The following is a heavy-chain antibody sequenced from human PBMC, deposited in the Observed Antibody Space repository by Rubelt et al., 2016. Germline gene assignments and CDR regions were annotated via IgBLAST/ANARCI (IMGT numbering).Heavy chain of an antibody. CDR1: GFTFSSHG. Sequence: QVQLVESGGGVVQPGGSLRLSCAASGFTFSSHGMHWVRQAPGQELQWVAFIRYDGCNKYYADSVTGRFTISRDNSKNTLYLQMNSLRAEDTAVYYCAKPARLDYGINAEYFQHWGQGTLVTVSS. CDR2: IRYDGCNK. V-gene: IGHV3-30*02. CDR3: AKPARLDYGINAEYFQH. J-gene: IGHJ1*01. D-gene: IGHD4-17*01.